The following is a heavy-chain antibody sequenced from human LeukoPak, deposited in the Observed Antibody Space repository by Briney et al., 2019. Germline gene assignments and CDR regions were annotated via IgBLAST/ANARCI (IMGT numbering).Heavy chain of an antibody. CDR2: ISGSGGST. Sequence: GGSLRLSCAASGFTFSSYAMSWVRQAPGKGLEWVSAISGSGGSTYYADSVKGRFTISRDNSKNTLYLQMNSLRAEDTAVYYCAKARGYSYGSLCADCWGQGTLVTVSS. CDR1: GFTFSSYA. J-gene: IGHJ4*02. D-gene: IGHD5-18*01. CDR3: AKARGYSYGSLCADC. V-gene: IGHV3-23*01.